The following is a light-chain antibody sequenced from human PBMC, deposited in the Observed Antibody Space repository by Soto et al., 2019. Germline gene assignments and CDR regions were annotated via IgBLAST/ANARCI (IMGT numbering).Light chain of an antibody. Sequence: EIVLTQSPATLSLSPGERATLSGRASQSVSSYLAWYQQKPGQAPRLLIYDASNRATGIPARFSGSGSGTDFTLTISSLEPEDFAVYYCQQRSNWPPTFGPGTKVDI. J-gene: IGKJ3*01. CDR2: DAS. V-gene: IGKV3-11*01. CDR3: QQRSNWPPT. CDR1: QSVSSY.